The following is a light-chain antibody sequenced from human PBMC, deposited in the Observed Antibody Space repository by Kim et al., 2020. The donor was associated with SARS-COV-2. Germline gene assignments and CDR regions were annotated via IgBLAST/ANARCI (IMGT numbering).Light chain of an antibody. Sequence: QSALTQPRPVSGSPGQSVAISCTGTNSDVGGYNYVSWYQQHPGKVPKLIIYRVSERPSGVPDRFSGSKSGNTASLTISGLRPEDEADYYCCSYAGTYTLLGGGTQLTVL. V-gene: IGLV2-11*01. CDR2: RVS. CDR3: CSYAGTYTL. J-gene: IGLJ2*01. CDR1: NSDVGGYNY.